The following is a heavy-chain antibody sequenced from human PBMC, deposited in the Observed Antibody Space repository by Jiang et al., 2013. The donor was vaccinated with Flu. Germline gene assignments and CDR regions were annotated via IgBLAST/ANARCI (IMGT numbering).Heavy chain of an antibody. CDR2: INPNSGGT. J-gene: IGHJ6*02. CDR3: ARDRGYCSGGSCPAGFYYYYGMDV. Sequence: GAEVKKPGASVKVSCKASGYTFTGYYMHWVRQAPGQGLEWMGWINPNSGGTNYAQKFQGWVTMTRDTSISTAYMELSRLRSDDTAVYYCARDRGYCSGGSCPAGFYYYYGMDVVGPRDHGHRLL. D-gene: IGHD2-15*01. CDR1: GYTFTGYY. V-gene: IGHV1-2*04.